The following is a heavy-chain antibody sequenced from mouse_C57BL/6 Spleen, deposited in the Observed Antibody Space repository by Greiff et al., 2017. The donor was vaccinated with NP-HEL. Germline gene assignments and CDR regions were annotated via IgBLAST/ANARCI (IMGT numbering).Heavy chain of an antibody. J-gene: IGHJ4*01. CDR1: GYTFTSYW. V-gene: IGHV1-50*01. Sequence: QVQLKQPGAELVKPGASVKLSCKASGYTFTSYWMQWVKQRPGQGLEWIGEIDPSDSYTNYNQKFKGKATLTVDTSSSTAYMQLSSLTSEDSAVYYCARFYYGSSYGYAMDYWGQGTSVTVSS. CDR2: IDPSDSYT. D-gene: IGHD1-1*01. CDR3: ARFYYGSSYGYAMDY.